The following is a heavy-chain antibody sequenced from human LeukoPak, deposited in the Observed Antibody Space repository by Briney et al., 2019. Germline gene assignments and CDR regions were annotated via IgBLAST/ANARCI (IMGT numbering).Heavy chain of an antibody. CDR3: ARGYGDYSLAY. D-gene: IGHD4-17*01. CDR1: GGPISSYY. V-gene: IGHV4-59*01. J-gene: IGHJ4*02. CDR2: IYYSGST. Sequence: SETLSLTCTVSGGPISSYYWSWIRQPPGKGLEWIGYIYYSGSTNYNPSLKSRVTISVDTSKNQFSLKLSSVTAADTAVYYCARGYGDYSLAYWGQGTLVTVSS.